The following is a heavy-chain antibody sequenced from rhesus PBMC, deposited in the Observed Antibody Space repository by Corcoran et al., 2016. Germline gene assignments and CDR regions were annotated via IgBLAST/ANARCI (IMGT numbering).Heavy chain of an antibody. CDR1: GGSIRGYYY. Sequence: QVKLQQWGEGLVKPSETLSLTCAVYGGSIRGYYYCSWILQAPGEGLVWIGHIYGISTTTNYNPSLKSRVPISKATSKNQFSLKLSSVTAADTAVYYCARDLIQWVQGVFDYWGQGVLVTVSS. CDR3: ARDLIQWVQGVFDY. V-gene: IGHV4-73*01. D-gene: IGHD5-24*01. CDR2: IYGISTTT. J-gene: IGHJ4*01.